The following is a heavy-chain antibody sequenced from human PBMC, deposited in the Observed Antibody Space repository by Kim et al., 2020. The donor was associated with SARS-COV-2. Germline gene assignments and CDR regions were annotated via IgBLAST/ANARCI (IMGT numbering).Heavy chain of an antibody. D-gene: IGHD3-3*01. J-gene: IGHJ5*02. Sequence: SVKVSCKASGGTFSSYAISWVRQAPGQGLEWMGRIIPILGIANYAQKFQGRVTITADKSTSTTYMELSSLRSEDTAVYYCARSSIFGVVLWFDPWGQGTLVTVSS. V-gene: IGHV1-69*04. CDR3: ARSSIFGVVLWFDP. CDR1: GGTFSSYA. CDR2: IIPILGIA.